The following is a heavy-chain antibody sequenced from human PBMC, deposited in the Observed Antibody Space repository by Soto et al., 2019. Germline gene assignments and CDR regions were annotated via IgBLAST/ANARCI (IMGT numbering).Heavy chain of an antibody. J-gene: IGHJ4*02. V-gene: IGHV3-9*01. CDR2: ISWNSGSI. D-gene: IGHD5-18*01. Sequence: GGSLRLSCSASGFSFGDYAMHWVRQAPGKGLEWVSSISWNSGSIDYADSVKGRFTISRDNAKNSLFLQMNSLRPEDTAFYYCTKSRELIYLWSAFDYWGQGALVTVS. CDR3: TKSRELIYLWSAFDY. CDR1: GFSFGDYA.